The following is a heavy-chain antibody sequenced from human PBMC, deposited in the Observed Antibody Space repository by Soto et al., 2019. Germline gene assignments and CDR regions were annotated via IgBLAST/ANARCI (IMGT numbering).Heavy chain of an antibody. Sequence: GESLKISCAASGFTFSSYAMSWVRQAPGKGLEWVSAISGSGGSTYYADSVKGRFTISRDNSKNTLYLQMNSLRAEDTAVYYCAVLGYSSSWLPQRQVTRYYYGMDVWGQGTTVTVSS. V-gene: IGHV3-23*01. J-gene: IGHJ6*02. CDR1: GFTFSSYA. CDR2: ISGSGGST. CDR3: AVLGYSSSWLPQRQVTRYYYGMDV. D-gene: IGHD6-13*01.